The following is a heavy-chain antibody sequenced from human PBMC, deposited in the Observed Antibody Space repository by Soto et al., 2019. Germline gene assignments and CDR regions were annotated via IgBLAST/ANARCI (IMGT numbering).Heavy chain of an antibody. V-gene: IGHV1-69*01. D-gene: IGHD1-1*01. Sequence: QVQLVQSGAEVKKPGSSVKVSCKTSGGTFSSYAISWVRQAPGQGLEWMGGIIPIFVTPNYAQKFQGRVTITADESTRTGYMELSSLRSDDTAMYYCALSVRRSDDWYDIDYWGQGTLVTVSS. CDR1: GGTFSSYA. CDR3: ALSVRRSDDWYDIDY. CDR2: IIPIFVTP. J-gene: IGHJ4*02.